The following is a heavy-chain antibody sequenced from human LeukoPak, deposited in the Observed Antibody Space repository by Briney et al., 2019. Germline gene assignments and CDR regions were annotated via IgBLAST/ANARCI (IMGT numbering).Heavy chain of an antibody. Sequence: SQTLSLTCTVSGGSISSSSYYWGWIRQPPGKGLEWIGTIYYSGSTYYNPSLKSRVTISVDTSKNRFSLKLSSVTAADTAVYYCARVPTVTFFGYWGQGTLVTVSS. CDR3: ARVPTVTFFGY. CDR2: IYYSGST. J-gene: IGHJ4*02. CDR1: GGSISSSSYY. D-gene: IGHD4-17*01. V-gene: IGHV4-39*01.